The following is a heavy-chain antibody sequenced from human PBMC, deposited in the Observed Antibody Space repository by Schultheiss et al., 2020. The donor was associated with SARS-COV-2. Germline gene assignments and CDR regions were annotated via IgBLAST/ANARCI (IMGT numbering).Heavy chain of an antibody. CDR1: GNSFTSHW. CDR2: IYPGDSDT. Sequence: GESLKISCKGSGNSFTSHWIGWVRQMPGKGLEWMGIIYPGDSDTRYSPSFQGQVTFSADKSISTAYLQWSSLKASDTAMYYCARHSLDIVVVPAALSPADYSYYYYYGMDVWGQGTTVTVSS. D-gene: IGHD2-2*03. J-gene: IGHJ6*02. CDR3: ARHSLDIVVVPAALSPADYSYYYYYGMDV. V-gene: IGHV5-51*01.